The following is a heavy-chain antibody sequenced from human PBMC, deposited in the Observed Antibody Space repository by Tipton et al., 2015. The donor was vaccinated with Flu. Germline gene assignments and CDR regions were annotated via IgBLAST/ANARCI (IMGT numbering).Heavy chain of an antibody. Sequence: QLVQSGGGVVRPGGSLRLSCAASGFTFSDYAMHWVRQAPGKGLQYVSAISSNGDNTYYADSVKGRFTISRDNSKNTLYLQMGSLRADDMALYYCARGMNTGLVDVWGQGTTVTVSS. CDR3: ARGMNTGLVDV. J-gene: IGHJ6*02. D-gene: IGHD1-14*01. CDR2: ISSNGDNT. V-gene: IGHV3-64*07. CDR1: GFTFSDYA.